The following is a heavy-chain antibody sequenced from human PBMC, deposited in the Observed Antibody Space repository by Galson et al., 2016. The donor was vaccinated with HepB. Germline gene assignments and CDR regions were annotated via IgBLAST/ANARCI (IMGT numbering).Heavy chain of an antibody. V-gene: IGHV6-1*01. Sequence: CAISGDSVSSNDAAWNWIRQSPSRGPQWLGRTYFRSRWYNDYESSVRGRITISPDTSKNQFSLHLKSVTPEDTAVYFCARDLSVPLARGLTHFYLDFWSQGTLVTVSS. CDR2: TYFRSRWYN. D-gene: IGHD2/OR15-2a*01. CDR1: GDSVSSNDAA. J-gene: IGHJ1*01. CDR3: ARDLSVPLARGLTHFYLDF.